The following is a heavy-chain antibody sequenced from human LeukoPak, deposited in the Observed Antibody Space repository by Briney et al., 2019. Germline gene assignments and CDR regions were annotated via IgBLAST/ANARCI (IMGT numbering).Heavy chain of an antibody. D-gene: IGHD2-2*01. CDR1: GYTFTSYG. CDR2: INPNSGGT. Sequence: ASVKVSCKASGYTFTSYGISWVRQAPGQGLEWMGWINPNSGGTNYAQKFQGRVTMTRDTSISTAYMELSRLRSDDTAVYYCAREVVVVPAAILADWFDPWGQGTLVTVSS. V-gene: IGHV1-2*02. CDR3: AREVVVVPAAILADWFDP. J-gene: IGHJ5*02.